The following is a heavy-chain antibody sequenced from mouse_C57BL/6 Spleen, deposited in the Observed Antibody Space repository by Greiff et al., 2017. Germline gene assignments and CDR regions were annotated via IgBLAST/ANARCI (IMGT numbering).Heavy chain of an antibody. CDR2: IHPNSGST. J-gene: IGHJ1*03. D-gene: IGHD2-4*01. CDR3: ARGYYDYDGYRYFDV. Sequence: QVQLQQPGAELVKPGASVKLSCKASGYTFTSYWMHWVKQRPGQGLEWIGMIHPNSGSTNYNEKFKSKATLTVDKSSSTAYMQLSSLTSEDSAVYYGARGYYDYDGYRYFDVWGTGTTVTVS. V-gene: IGHV1-64*01. CDR1: GYTFTSYW.